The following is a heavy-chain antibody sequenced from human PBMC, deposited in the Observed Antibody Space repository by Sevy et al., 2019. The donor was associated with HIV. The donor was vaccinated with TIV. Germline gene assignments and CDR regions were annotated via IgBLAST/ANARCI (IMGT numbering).Heavy chain of an antibody. CDR3: ARGYYDFWSGYYPTPHYYYYGMDV. Sequence: GGSLRLSCAASGFTFSSYGMHWVRQAPGKGLEWVAVIWYDGSNKYYADSVKGRFTISRDNSKNTLYLQMNSLRAEDTALYYCARGYYDFWSGYYPTPHYYYYGMDVWGQGTTVTVSS. J-gene: IGHJ6*02. D-gene: IGHD3-3*01. CDR2: IWYDGSNK. CDR1: GFTFSSYG. V-gene: IGHV3-33*01.